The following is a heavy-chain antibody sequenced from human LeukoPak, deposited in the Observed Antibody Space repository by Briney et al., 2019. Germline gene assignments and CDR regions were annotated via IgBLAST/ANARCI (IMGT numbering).Heavy chain of an antibody. CDR1: GFTFKSYG. Sequence: NPGGSLRLSCAASGFTFKSYGMHWVRQAPGKGLEWVSSISSSSSYIYYADSVKGRFTISRDNAKNSLYLQMNSLRAEDTAVYYCARNRIIDVGVQNTPNWFDPWGQGTLVTVSS. CDR3: ARNRIIDVGVQNTPNWFDP. D-gene: IGHD1-26*01. V-gene: IGHV3-21*01. CDR2: ISSSSSYI. J-gene: IGHJ5*02.